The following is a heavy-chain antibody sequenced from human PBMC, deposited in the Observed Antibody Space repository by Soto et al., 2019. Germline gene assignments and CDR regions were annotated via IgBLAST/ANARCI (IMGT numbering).Heavy chain of an antibody. Sequence: QVQLVQSGAEVKKPGASVKVSCKASGYTFTSYYMHWVRQAPGQGPEWMGIINPSGGSTSYAQKFQGRVTMTRDTSTSTVYMELSSLRSEDTAVYYCARLPSIWSGNSYGMDVWGQGTTVTVSS. D-gene: IGHD3-3*01. V-gene: IGHV1-46*01. CDR1: GYTFTSYY. J-gene: IGHJ6*02. CDR2: INPSGGST. CDR3: ARLPSIWSGNSYGMDV.